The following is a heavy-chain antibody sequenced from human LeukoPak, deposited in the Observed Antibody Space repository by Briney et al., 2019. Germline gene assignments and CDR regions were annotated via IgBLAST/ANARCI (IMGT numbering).Heavy chain of an antibody. CDR1: GFTFSSYA. CDR2: ISYDGSNK. D-gene: IGHD3-22*01. V-gene: IGHV3-30*04. J-gene: IGHJ6*02. CDR3: ARCRGWLETYYYYGMDV. Sequence: PGRSLRLSCAASGFTFSSYAMHWVRQAPGKGLEWVAVISYDGSNKYYADSVKGRFTISRDNSKNTLYLQMNSLRAEDTAVYYCARCRGWLETYYYYGMDVWGQGTTVTVSS.